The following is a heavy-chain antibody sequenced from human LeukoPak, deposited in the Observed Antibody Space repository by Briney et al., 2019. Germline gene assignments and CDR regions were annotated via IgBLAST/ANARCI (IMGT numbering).Heavy chain of an antibody. CDR3: ARDMGANTGAFDY. Sequence: PGGSLRLSCAASGFTVSSNYMNWVRQAPGKGLEWVSIIYRGGSTYYADSVKGRFTISRHNSKNTVYLQMSSLRAEDTAVYYCARDMGANTGAFDYWGQGTLVTVSS. CDR2: IYRGGST. J-gene: IGHJ4*02. V-gene: IGHV3-53*01. CDR1: GFTVSSNY. D-gene: IGHD3-10*01.